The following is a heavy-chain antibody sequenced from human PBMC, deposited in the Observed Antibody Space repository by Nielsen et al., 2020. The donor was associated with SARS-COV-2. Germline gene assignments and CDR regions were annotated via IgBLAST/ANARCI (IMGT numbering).Heavy chain of an antibody. D-gene: IGHD5-12*01. V-gene: IGHV1-69*04. CDR1: GGTFSNYE. Sequence: SVKVSCKTFGGTFSNYEISWVRQAPGQGLDWMGRIITVLEIANYAQTFQGRVTIIADKTTSTASMELSSLTSEDTAVYYCARATVNTGYEIIDFWGQGTLVSVSS. J-gene: IGHJ4*02. CDR2: IITVLEIA. CDR3: ARATVNTGYEIIDF.